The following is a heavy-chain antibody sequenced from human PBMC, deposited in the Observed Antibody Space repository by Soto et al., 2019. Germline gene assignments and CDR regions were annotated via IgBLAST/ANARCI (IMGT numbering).Heavy chain of an antibody. CDR2: ISYDGGQK. Sequence: QVQLVESGGGVVQPGRSLRLSCAASGFTFSSYGMHWVRQAPGEGLEWVALISYDGGQKFFADSVKGRFTISRDNSKNTVYLQMNSLRTDDTAVYYCAKGPSHSSGWFGVSYYSYGMDVWGQGTTVTVSS. CDR3: AKGPSHSSGWFGVSYYSYGMDV. V-gene: IGHV3-30*18. CDR1: GFTFSSYG. J-gene: IGHJ6*02. D-gene: IGHD6-13*01.